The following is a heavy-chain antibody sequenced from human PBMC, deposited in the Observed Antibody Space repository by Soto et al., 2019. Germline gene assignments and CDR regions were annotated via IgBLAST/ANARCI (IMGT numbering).Heavy chain of an antibody. CDR2: VSAGGDMT. CDR1: GFTFSSYA. D-gene: IGHD3-10*01. J-gene: IGHJ6*02. CDR3: ARGDRGGSGSPATYYYSGLYV. Sequence: DVHLLESGGHLVQPGGSLRLSCAASGFTFSSYAMSWVRQAPGKGLEWVSSVSAGGDMTYYSDSVKGRFTISRDNSNNALFLQMNSLRIEDTALYYCARGDRGGSGSPATYYYSGLYVWGQGTTVTVS. V-gene: IGHV3-23*01.